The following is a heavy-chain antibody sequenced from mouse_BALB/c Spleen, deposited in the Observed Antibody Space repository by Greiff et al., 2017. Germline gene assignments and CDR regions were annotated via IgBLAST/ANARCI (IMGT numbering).Heavy chain of an antibody. D-gene: IGHD2-2*01. Sequence: EVQLQQSGAELVKPGASVKLSCTASGFNIKDTYMHWVKQRPEQGLEWIGRIDPANGNTKYDPKFQGKATITADTSSNTAYLQLSSLTSEDTAVYYCARTGLWFSYYYAMDYWGQGTSVTVSS. CDR3: ARTGLWFSYYYAMDY. CDR1: GFNIKDTY. V-gene: IGHV14-3*02. J-gene: IGHJ4*01. CDR2: IDPANGNT.